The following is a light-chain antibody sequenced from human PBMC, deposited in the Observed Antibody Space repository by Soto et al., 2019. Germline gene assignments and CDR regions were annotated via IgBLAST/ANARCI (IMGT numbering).Light chain of an antibody. CDR3: QQYGSSPLT. J-gene: IGKJ4*01. CDR1: QRVSSSY. CDR2: GAS. V-gene: IGKV3-20*01. Sequence: EIVLPQSPGTLSLSPGARAALSCRASQRVSSSYLAWYQQKPGQAPRLLIYGASSRATGIPDRFSGSGSGTDFTLTISRLEPEDFAVYYCQQYGSSPLTFGGGTTVEIK.